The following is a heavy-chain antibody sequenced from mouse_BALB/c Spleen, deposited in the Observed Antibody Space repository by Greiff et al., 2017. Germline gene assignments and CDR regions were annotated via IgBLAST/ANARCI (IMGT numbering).Heavy chain of an antibody. D-gene: IGHD1-2*01. J-gene: IGHJ2*01. CDR2: IDPANGNT. V-gene: IGHV14-3*02. Sequence: EVQLQQSGAELVKPGASVKLSCTASGFNIKDTYIHWVKQRPEQGLEWIGRIDPANGNTKYDPKFQGKATITADTSSNTAYLQLSSLTSEDTAVYYCAREDGESFDYWGQGTTLTVSS. CDR1: GFNIKDTY. CDR3: AREDGESFDY.